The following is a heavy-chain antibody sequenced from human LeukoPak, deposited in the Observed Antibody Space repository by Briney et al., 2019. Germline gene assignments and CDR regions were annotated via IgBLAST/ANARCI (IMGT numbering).Heavy chain of an antibody. CDR2: ISYDGSNK. Sequence: PGGSLRLSCAASGFTFSSYAMHWVRQAPGKGLEWVAVISYDGSNKYYADSVKGRFTISRDSSKNTLFLHMNTLRADDTAIYYCAKDRTVGASYWYFDLWGRGTLVTVSS. CDR1: GFTFSSYA. J-gene: IGHJ2*01. V-gene: IGHV3-30-3*01. D-gene: IGHD1-26*01. CDR3: AKDRTVGASYWYFDL.